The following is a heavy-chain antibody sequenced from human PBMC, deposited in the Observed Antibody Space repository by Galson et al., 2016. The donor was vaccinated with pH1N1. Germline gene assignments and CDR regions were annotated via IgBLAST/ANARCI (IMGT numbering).Heavy chain of an antibody. Sequence: SLRLSCAASGFTFSSYSMNWVRQAPGKGLEWVANINQDGDKKYYVGSVEGRFTISRDNAKNSLYLQMNNLRDEDTAMYFCARRYFDYWGQGALVTVSS. CDR3: ARRYFDY. CDR2: INQDGDKK. D-gene: IGHD3-9*01. J-gene: IGHJ4*02. V-gene: IGHV3-7*01. CDR1: GFTFSSYS.